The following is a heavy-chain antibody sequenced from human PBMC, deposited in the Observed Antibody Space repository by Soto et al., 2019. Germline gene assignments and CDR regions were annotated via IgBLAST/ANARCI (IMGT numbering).Heavy chain of an antibody. V-gene: IGHV4-59*01. J-gene: IGHJ6*03. CDR1: GGSIRSYY. CDR2: IYYSGST. CDR3: ARGDWNDDQPKYYYYYMDD. Sequence: SETLSLTCNVSGGSIRSYYWSWIRQPPGKGLEWIGYIYYSGSTNYNPSLKSRVTISVDTSKNQFSLKLSSVTAADTAVYYCARGDWNDDQPKYYYYYMDDWGQGTTVTVSS. D-gene: IGHD1-1*01.